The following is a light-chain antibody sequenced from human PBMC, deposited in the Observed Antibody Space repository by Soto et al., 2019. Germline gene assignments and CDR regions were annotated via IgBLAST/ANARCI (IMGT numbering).Light chain of an antibody. CDR3: PQRSNWPIT. Sequence: EIVVTQSPATLSLSPGETATLSCRASQSVSSYLAWYQQKSGQAPRLLIYDATNTATGIPARFSGSGSGTDFTLTISSLEPEDFAVYYCPQRSNWPITFGQGTRLEIK. CDR2: DAT. CDR1: QSVSSY. V-gene: IGKV3-11*01. J-gene: IGKJ5*01.